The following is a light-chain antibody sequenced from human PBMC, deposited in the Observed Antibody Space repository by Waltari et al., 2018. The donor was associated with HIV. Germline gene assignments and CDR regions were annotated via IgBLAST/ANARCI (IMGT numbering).Light chain of an antibody. CDR1: QSVSSF. J-gene: IGKJ4*01. CDR3: QQRRDLLT. CDR2: DAS. Sequence: EIVLTQSPDTLSLSPGERATISCRASQSVSSFLAWYQQRPGQAPRLLIYDASNRATGIPARFSGSGSGTDFTLTISSLEPEDFAVYYCQQRRDLLTFGGGTKVEIK. V-gene: IGKV3-11*01.